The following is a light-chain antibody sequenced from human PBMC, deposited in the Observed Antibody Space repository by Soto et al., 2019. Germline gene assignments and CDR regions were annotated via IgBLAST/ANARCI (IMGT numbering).Light chain of an antibody. J-gene: IGKJ1*01. V-gene: IGKV3-20*01. CDR2: AAS. CDR1: QSISSTY. Sequence: EIVLTQSPGTLSLSPGERATLSCRASQSISSTYLAWYRQKSGQAPRLLIYAASSRATGIPDRFSGSGSGTDFTLTLSRLEPEDFAMYYCQHYFASSWTFGQGTRVEIK. CDR3: QHYFASSWT.